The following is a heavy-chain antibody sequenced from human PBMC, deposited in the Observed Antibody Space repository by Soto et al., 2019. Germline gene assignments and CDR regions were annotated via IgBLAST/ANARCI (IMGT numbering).Heavy chain of an antibody. CDR3: ARASAYSTPWSFDN. J-gene: IGHJ4*02. Sequence: ASVKVSCKASGYRFTNHGISWVRQAPGQGLEWMGWISGFNGNTKESEKLQGRVTLTTDTAANTAHMELRGLRSDDTAVYYCARASAYSTPWSFDNWGQGTLVTVSS. CDR2: ISGFNGNT. CDR1: GYRFTNHG. V-gene: IGHV1-18*01. D-gene: IGHD6-13*01.